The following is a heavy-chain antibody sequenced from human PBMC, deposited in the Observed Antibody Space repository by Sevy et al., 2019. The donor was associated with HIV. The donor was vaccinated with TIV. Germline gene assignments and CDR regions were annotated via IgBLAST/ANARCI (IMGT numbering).Heavy chain of an antibody. Sequence: GGSLRLSCAASGFTFSSYAMHWVRQAPGKGLEWVAVISYDGSNKYYEDSVKGRFTISRDNSKNTLYLQMNSLRAEDTAVYYCAGHPVDTAMVDVYYYYGMDVWGQGTTVTVSS. V-gene: IGHV3-30-3*01. J-gene: IGHJ6*02. CDR1: GFTFSSYA. CDR2: ISYDGSNK. D-gene: IGHD5-18*01. CDR3: AGHPVDTAMVDVYYYYGMDV.